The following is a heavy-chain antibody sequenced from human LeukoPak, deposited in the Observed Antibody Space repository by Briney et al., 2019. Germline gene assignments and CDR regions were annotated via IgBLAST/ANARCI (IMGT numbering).Heavy chain of an antibody. CDR2: INPSGGSV. D-gene: IGHD3-3*01. J-gene: IGHJ4*02. CDR1: GYTFTNYY. CDR3: ARDYDFWRAVLLDY. V-gene: IGHV1-46*01. Sequence: ASVKVSCKASGYTFTNYYIHWVRQAPGQGLEWMGVINPSGGSVGYAQNFQGRITMTRDTSTSTVYMELSSLTSEDTAVYYCARDYDFWRAVLLDYWGQGTLVTVSS.